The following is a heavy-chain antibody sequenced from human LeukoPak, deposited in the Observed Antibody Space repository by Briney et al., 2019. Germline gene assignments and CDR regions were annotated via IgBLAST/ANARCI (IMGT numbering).Heavy chain of an antibody. V-gene: IGHV3-48*02. Sequence: NPGGSLRLSCAASGLTVTNAWMNWVRQAPGKGLEWVSYISGSSSTIYYADSVKGRFTISRDNAKNSLYLQMNSLRDEDTAVYYCARENDKNYYYGMDVWGQGTTVTVSS. CDR1: GLTVTNAW. D-gene: IGHD3-22*01. J-gene: IGHJ6*02. CDR2: ISGSSSTI. CDR3: ARENDKNYYYGMDV.